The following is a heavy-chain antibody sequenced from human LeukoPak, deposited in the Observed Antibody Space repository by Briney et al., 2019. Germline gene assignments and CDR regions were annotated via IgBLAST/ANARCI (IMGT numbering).Heavy chain of an antibody. CDR1: GGSFSSGGFY. D-gene: IGHD3-10*01. CDR3: ARTEDVRITSLGYYFDY. Sequence: PSQTLSLTCTVSGGSFSSGGFYWSWIRQPPGKGLEWIGYIYHTGNTYYNPSLRSRVTISIDRSKNQFSLKLSSVTAADTAVYYCARTEDVRITSLGYYFDYWGQGTLVTVSS. J-gene: IGHJ4*02. V-gene: IGHV4-30-2*01. CDR2: IYHTGNT.